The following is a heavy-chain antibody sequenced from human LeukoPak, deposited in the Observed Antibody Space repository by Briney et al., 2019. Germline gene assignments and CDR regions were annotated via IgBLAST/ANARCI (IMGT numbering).Heavy chain of an antibody. D-gene: IGHD3-3*01. CDR3: ARRSRRVRAYYDFWSGPDY. CDR1: GYSFTSYW. J-gene: IGHJ4*02. Sequence: GESLKISCKGSGYSFTSYWIGWVRQMPGKGLEWMGIIYPGDSDTRYSPSFQGQVTISADKSISTAYLQWSSLKASDTAMYYCARRSRRVRAYYDFWSGPDYWGQGTLVTVSS. V-gene: IGHV5-51*01. CDR2: IYPGDSDT.